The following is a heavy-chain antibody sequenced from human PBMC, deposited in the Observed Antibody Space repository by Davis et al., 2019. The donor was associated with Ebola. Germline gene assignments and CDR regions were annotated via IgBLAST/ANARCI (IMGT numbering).Heavy chain of an antibody. CDR3: AREGGDIYSGYV. CDR2: VYYSGTT. D-gene: IGHD5-12*01. V-gene: IGHV4-39*02. J-gene: IGHJ4*02. CDR1: GGSISNSNKY. Sequence: MPSETLSLTCTVSGGSISNSNKYWGWIRQPPGTGLEWVGSVYYSGTTYYNPSLKSRVTISLDTSKNQFSLRLTSVSTADTAVYYCAREGGDIYSGYVWGQGILVTVSS.